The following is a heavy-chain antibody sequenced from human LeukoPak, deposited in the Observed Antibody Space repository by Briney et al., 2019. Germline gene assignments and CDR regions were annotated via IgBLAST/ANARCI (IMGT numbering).Heavy chain of an antibody. CDR1: GFTFSSYG. Sequence: QSGGSLRLSCAASGFTFSSYGMHWVRQAPGKGLEWVAVISYDGSNKYYADSVKGRFTISRDNSKNTLYLQMNSLRAEDTAVYYCAKIGYVAFDIWGQGTMVTVSS. CDR3: AKIGYVAFDI. CDR2: ISYDGSNK. D-gene: IGHD5-12*01. J-gene: IGHJ3*02. V-gene: IGHV3-30*18.